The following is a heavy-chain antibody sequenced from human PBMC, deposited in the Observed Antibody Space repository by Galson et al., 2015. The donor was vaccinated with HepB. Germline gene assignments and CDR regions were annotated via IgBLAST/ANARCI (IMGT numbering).Heavy chain of an antibody. Sequence: SLRLSCAASGFTFSSYGMHWVRQAPGKGLEWVAFIRYDGSNKYYADSVKGRFTISRDNSKNTLYLQMNSLRAEDTAVYYCAKDPGDSSGPRDYYYYGMDVWGQGTTVTVSS. V-gene: IGHV3-30*02. J-gene: IGHJ6*02. CDR3: AKDPGDSSGPRDYYYYGMDV. CDR1: GFTFSSYG. D-gene: IGHD3-22*01. CDR2: IRYDGSNK.